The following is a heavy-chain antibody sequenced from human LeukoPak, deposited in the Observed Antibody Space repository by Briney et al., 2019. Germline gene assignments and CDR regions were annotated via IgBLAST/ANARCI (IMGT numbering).Heavy chain of an antibody. D-gene: IGHD2-15*01. J-gene: IGHJ6*03. Sequence: KASETLSLTCAVYGGSFSGYYWGWIRQPPGKGLEWIGSIYHSGSTYYNPSLKSRVTISVDTSKNQFSLKLSSVTAADTAVYYCARVNCSGGSCYSVYYYYYYMDVWGKGTTVTVSS. CDR3: ARVNCSGGSCYSVYYYYYYMDV. V-gene: IGHV4-34*01. CDR1: GGSFSGYY. CDR2: IYHSGST.